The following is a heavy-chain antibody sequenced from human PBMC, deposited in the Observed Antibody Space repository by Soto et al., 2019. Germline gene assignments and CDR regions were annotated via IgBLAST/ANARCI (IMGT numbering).Heavy chain of an antibody. D-gene: IGHD1-1*01. CDR1: EATFTNYD. V-gene: IGHV1-8*01. Sequence: DSVKVSCKASEATFTNYDISWVRQATGQGLEWMGWMNPNSGNTGYALKFQGRVSMTRNTSIYTVYLELSSLASDDTAVYYCVRMASSGTLNWFDPWGQGTLVTVPS. J-gene: IGHJ5*02. CDR2: MNPNSGNT. CDR3: VRMASSGTLNWFDP.